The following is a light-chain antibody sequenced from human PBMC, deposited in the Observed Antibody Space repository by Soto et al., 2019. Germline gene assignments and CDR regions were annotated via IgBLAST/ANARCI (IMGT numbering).Light chain of an antibody. J-gene: IGKJ1*01. V-gene: IGKV1-5*03. CDR2: EAS. Sequence: DIQISQSPSNLSESVGGTFTITCRASQSISSWMAWYKQKPGIAPQLLIYEASTLQSGVPSRFSGSGYGTVFTLTISRLQPDDSATYYCQQYDVYSTFGQGTKVDIK. CDR3: QQYDVYST. CDR1: QSISSW.